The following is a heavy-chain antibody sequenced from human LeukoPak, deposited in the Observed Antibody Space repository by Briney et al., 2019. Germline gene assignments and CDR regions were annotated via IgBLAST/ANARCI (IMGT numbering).Heavy chain of an antibody. CDR2: FDPEDGET. CDR3: ATDRRGLVRGHYYYYYYMDV. CDR1: GYTLTELS. D-gene: IGHD3/OR15-3a*01. V-gene: IGHV1-24*01. J-gene: IGHJ6*03. Sequence: ASVKVSCKVSGYTLTELSMHWVRQAPGKGLEWMGGFDPEDGETIYAQKFQGRVTMTEDTSTDTAYMELSSLRSEDTAVYYCATDRRGLVRGHYYYYYYMDVWGKGTTVTVSS.